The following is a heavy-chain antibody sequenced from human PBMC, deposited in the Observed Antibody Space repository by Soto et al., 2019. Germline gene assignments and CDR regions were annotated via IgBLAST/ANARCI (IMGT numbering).Heavy chain of an antibody. J-gene: IGHJ4*02. Sequence: GGSLRLSCAASGFTFSNAWMSWVRQAPGKGLEWVGRIKSKIDGGTTDYAAPVKGRFTISRDDSKNTLYLQMNSLKTEDTAVYXCTTDDPINRYWGQGTLVTVSS. CDR1: GFTFSNAW. V-gene: IGHV3-15*01. CDR2: IKSKIDGGTT. CDR3: TTDDPINRY.